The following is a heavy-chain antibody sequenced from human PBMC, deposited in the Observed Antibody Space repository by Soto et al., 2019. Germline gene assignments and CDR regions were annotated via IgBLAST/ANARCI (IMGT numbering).Heavy chain of an antibody. J-gene: IGHJ4*02. V-gene: IGHV3-74*01. CDR3: ARGDGDYYDGNGYLGRH. Sequence: EVPLVESGGGLVQPGGSLRLSCAASGFTFSSYYMHWVRQAPGKGLVWVSRIKSDGSGTYYADSVKGRLTISRDNAXNXXYLQMNSLRVEDTAVYYCARGDGDYYDGNGYLGRHWGQGPLVTVSS. CDR1: GFTFSSYY. CDR2: IKSDGSGT. D-gene: IGHD3-22*01.